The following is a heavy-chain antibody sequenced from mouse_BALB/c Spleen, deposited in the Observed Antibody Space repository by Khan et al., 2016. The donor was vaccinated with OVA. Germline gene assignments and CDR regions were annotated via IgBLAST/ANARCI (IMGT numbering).Heavy chain of an antibody. CDR2: IYPGSGNT. CDR3: ARSGIGSFAY. Sequence: QVQLQRSGAELARPGASVKLSCKASGYTFTDYYINWVKQRTGQGLEWIGEIYPGSGNTYYNEKFKDKATLTADKSSSTAFMQLNSLTSEDSSVYFCARSGIGSFAYWGQGTLVTVSA. V-gene: IGHV1-77*01. D-gene: IGHD2-2*01. CDR1: GYTFTDYY. J-gene: IGHJ3*01.